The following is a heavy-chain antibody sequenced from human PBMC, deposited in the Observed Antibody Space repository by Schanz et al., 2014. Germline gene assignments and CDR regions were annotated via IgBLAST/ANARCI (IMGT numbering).Heavy chain of an antibody. CDR1: GFTFSSYA. J-gene: IGHJ6*03. D-gene: IGHD3-3*01. CDR2: ISGSGVTI. CDR3: TTVERITIFEVVPYYYYYMDV. Sequence: EVHLLESGGGLVQPGGSLRLSCAGSGFTFSSYAMSWVRQTPGKGLEWVSVISGSGVTIYYADSVKGRFTISRDNSKNTLYLQMNSLRAEDTAVYYCTTVERITIFEVVPYYYYYMDVWGKGTTXTVSS. V-gene: IGHV3-23*01.